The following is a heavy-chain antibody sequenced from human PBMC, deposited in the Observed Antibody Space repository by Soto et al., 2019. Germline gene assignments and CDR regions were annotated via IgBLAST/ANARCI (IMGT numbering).Heavy chain of an antibody. CDR1: GFTFSSYG. V-gene: IGHV3-30*18. CDR3: AKDRAEDTAMVDYYYYGMDV. CDR2: ISYDGSNK. D-gene: IGHD5-18*01. J-gene: IGHJ6*02. Sequence: QVQLVESGGGVVQPGRSLRLSCAASGFTFSSYGMHWVRQAPGKGLEWVAVISYDGSNKYYADSVKGRFTISRDNSKNTLYLQMNSLRAEETAVYYCAKDRAEDTAMVDYYYYGMDVWGQGTTVTVSS.